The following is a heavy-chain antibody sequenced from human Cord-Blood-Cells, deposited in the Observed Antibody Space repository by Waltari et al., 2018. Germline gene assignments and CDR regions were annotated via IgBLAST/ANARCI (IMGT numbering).Heavy chain of an antibody. J-gene: IGHJ4*02. Sequence: EVQLLESGGGLVQPGGSLRLSCAASGFTFSSYAMNWVRQAPGKGLEWVSAISGSGGSTYYADSVKGRFTISRDNSKNTLYRQMNSLRAEDTAVYYCAKGAYRGSYYKVDYWGQGTLVTVSS. D-gene: IGHD3-10*01. CDR1: GFTFSSYA. V-gene: IGHV3-23*01. CDR3: AKGAYRGSYYKVDY. CDR2: ISGSGGST.